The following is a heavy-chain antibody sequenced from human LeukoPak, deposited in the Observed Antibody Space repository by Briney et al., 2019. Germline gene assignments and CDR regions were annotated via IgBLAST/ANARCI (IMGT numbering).Heavy chain of an antibody. V-gene: IGHV3-74*01. J-gene: IGHJ4*02. CDR2: INNDGSST. CDR3: ARGGGGNRPDY. Sequence: GGSLRLSCAASGFTFSSYWMHWVRQAPGKGLVWVSRINNDGSSTIYADSVKGRFTISRDNAKSTLYLQMNSLRAEDTAVYYCARGGGGNRPDYWGRGTLVTVSS. CDR1: GFTFSSYW. D-gene: IGHD1-14*01.